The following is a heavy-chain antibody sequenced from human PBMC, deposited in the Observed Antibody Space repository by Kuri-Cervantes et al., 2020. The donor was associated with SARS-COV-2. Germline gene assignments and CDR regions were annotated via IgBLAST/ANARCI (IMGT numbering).Heavy chain of an antibody. CDR3: ARDAAADNLSDY. J-gene: IGHJ4*02. D-gene: IGHD6-13*01. Sequence: TVKVSCKASGGTFSSYAISWVRQAPGQGLEWMGRIIPIFGIANYAQKFQGRVTITAGKSTSTAYMELSSLRSEDTPVYYCARDAAADNLSDYWGQGTLVTVSS. CDR2: IIPIFGIA. V-gene: IGHV1-69*04. CDR1: GGTFSSYA.